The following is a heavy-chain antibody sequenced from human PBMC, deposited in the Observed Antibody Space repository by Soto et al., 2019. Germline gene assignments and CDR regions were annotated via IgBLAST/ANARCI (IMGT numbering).Heavy chain of an antibody. CDR3: ARDPHYDFWSGYYPGFDY. CDR1: GFTFSSYS. Sequence: LSLSCAASGFTFSSYSMNWVRQAPGKGLEWVSYISSSSSTIYYADSVKGRFTISRDNAKNSLYLQMNSLRDEDMAVYYCARDPHYDFWSGYYPGFDYWGQGTLVTVSS. V-gene: IGHV3-48*02. CDR2: ISSSSSTI. J-gene: IGHJ4*02. D-gene: IGHD3-3*01.